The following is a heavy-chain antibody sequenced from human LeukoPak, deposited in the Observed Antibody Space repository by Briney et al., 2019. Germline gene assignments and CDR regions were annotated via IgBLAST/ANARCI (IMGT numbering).Heavy chain of an antibody. Sequence: SETLSLTCTVSGDSISNYYWSWVRQPAGKGLEWIGRIYASGSSNYNPSLKSRITMSVDTSKNRFSLKLSSVTAADTAVYYCARCLNTYYYDNSGYSPEHYYMDVWGKGTTVIVSS. CDR3: ARCLNTYYYDNSGYSPEHYYMDV. CDR1: GDSISNYY. J-gene: IGHJ6*03. V-gene: IGHV4-4*07. CDR2: IYASGSS. D-gene: IGHD3-22*01.